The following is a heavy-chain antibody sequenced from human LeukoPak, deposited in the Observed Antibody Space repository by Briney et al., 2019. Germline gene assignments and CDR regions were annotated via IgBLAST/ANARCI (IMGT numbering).Heavy chain of an antibody. J-gene: IGHJ6*02. CDR2: IYYSEST. D-gene: IGHD3-22*01. V-gene: IGHV4-31*03. Sequence: SSATLSLTCPVYGGSISSGGYYWSRIRQHPGKGLEWIGYIYYSESTYYNPSLKSRVTIPVDTSKNQCSLKLSSVTAAETAVYYCARGYYDSSGYWYYYGMDVWGQGTTVTVSS. CDR3: ARGYYDSSGYWYYYGMDV. CDR1: GGSISSGGYY.